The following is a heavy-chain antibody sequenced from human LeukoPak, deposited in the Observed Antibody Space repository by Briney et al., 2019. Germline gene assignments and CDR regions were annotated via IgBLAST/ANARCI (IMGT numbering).Heavy chain of an antibody. D-gene: IGHD3-22*01. V-gene: IGHV4-31*03. J-gene: IGHJ1*01. CDR3: ARSRRNYYDSSGPEYFQH. Sequence: PSETLSLTCTVSGGSISSGGYYWSWIRQHPGKGLEWIGYIYYSGSTYYNPSLKSRVTMSVDTSKNQFSLKLSSVTAADTAVYYCARSRRNYYDSSGPEYFQHWGQGTLVTVSS. CDR1: GGSISSGGYY. CDR2: IYYSGST.